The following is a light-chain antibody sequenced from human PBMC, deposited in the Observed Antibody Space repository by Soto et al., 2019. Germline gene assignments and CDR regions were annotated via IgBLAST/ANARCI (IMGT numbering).Light chain of an antibody. CDR1: SSDVGGYNY. CDR3: CAYAGTYTV. Sequence: QSALTQPRSVSWSPGQSVTISCTGTSSDVGGYNYVSWYQQHPGKAPKLMIYDVSQRPSGVPDRFSGSKSGNTASLTISGLQSEDEADYYCCAYAGTYTVFGGGTQLNVL. CDR2: DVS. V-gene: IGLV2-11*01. J-gene: IGLJ7*01.